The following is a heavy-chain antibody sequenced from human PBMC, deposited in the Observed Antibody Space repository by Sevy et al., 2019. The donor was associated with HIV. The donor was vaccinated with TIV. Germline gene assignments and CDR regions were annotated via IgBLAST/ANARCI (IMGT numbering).Heavy chain of an antibody. Sequence: SETLSLTCTVSGDSINSYSWTWVRQPPGKGLQWIGDVSHFGSTNYNPSLKSRVIISLDTSRNQFSLKLTSVNAADTAVYYCARLRWDVLDVRGATLCCYFDSWGQGTLVTVSS. CDR3: ARLRWDVLDVRGATLCCYFDS. D-gene: IGHD1-26*01. CDR1: GDSINSYS. J-gene: IGHJ4*02. CDR2: VSHFGST. V-gene: IGHV4-59*08.